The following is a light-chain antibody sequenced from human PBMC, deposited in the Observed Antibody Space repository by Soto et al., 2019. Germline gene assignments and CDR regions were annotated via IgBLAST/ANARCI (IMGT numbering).Light chain of an antibody. CDR3: QQYNSFPWT. Sequence: DIQMTQSPSTLSASVGDRVTITCRASQNIYSWLAWNQQKPGKAPKLLLYKASNLESGVPSRFSGSGSGTAFTLTISSLQPDDFATYYCQQYNSFPWTFGQGTKVEIK. J-gene: IGKJ1*01. CDR2: KAS. CDR1: QNIYSW. V-gene: IGKV1-5*03.